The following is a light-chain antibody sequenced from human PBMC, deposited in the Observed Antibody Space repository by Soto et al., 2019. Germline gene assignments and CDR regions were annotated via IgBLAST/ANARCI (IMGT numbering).Light chain of an antibody. CDR3: SSYTSSSTDV. CDR1: SSDVGGYYS. V-gene: IGLV2-14*01. CDR2: DVT. J-gene: IGLJ1*01. Sequence: QSALTQPASVSGSSGQSITISCTGTSSDVGGYYSVSWYQQHPGKAPKLMIYDVTSRPSGVSNRFSGSKSGNTASLTISGLQAEDEPDYYCSSYTSSSTDVFGTGTKLTV.